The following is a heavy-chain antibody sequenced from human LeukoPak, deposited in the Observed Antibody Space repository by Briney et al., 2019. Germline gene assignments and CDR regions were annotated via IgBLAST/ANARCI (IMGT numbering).Heavy chain of an antibody. Sequence: GASVKVSCKASGYTFTSYDINWVRQAPGQGLEWMGIINPSGGSTNYAQHFQGRVTMTRDISTSTVNMELRTLRSEDTAVYYCARSSSYYDDSSGYYPVYWGQGTLVTVSS. CDR2: INPSGGST. CDR3: ARSSSYYDDSSGYYPVY. D-gene: IGHD3-22*01. V-gene: IGHV1-46*01. CDR1: GYTFTSYD. J-gene: IGHJ4*02.